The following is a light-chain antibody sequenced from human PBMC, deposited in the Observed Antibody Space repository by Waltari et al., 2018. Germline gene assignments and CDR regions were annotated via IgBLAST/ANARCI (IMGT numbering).Light chain of an antibody. V-gene: IGKV3-20*01. J-gene: IGKJ2*01. Sequence: ELVLTQSPDTLSLSPGARATLSFRASPSVSSSSLAWYQQKPGQAPRLLISGGSTRATGIPDRFSGAGSGTDFTLTISRLEPEDFAVYYCQHYGRSPPNTFGQGSKLEIK. CDR3: QHYGRSPPNT. CDR1: PSVSSSS. CDR2: GGS.